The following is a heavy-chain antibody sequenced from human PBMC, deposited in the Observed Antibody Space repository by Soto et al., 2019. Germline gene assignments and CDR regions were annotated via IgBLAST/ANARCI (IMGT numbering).Heavy chain of an antibody. CDR3: AKHIAARLDAFDI. J-gene: IGHJ3*02. D-gene: IGHD6-6*01. V-gene: IGHV3-23*01. CDR1: RFTFSNYA. CDR2: VTDSDTNT. Sequence: EVQLLESGGGLVQPGGSLRLSCAASRFTFSNYAMSWVRQAPGQGLKWVSTVTDSDTNTYYAYSVKGRFTISRDNSKNTLYLHMNSLRADDTAVYYCAKHIAARLDAFDIWGQGTKVTVSS.